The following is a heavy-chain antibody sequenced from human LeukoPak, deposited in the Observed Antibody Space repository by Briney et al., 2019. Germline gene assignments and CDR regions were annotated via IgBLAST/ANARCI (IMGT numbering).Heavy chain of an antibody. CDR3: ARDPKGSGSSLWPEAFDI. Sequence: PSETLSLTCTVSGGSISSGGYYWSWIRQHPGKGLEWIGYIYYSGSTYYNPSLKSRVTISVDTSKNQFSLKPSSVTAADTAVYYCARDPKGSGSSLWPEAFDIWGQGTMVTVSS. J-gene: IGHJ3*02. CDR2: IYYSGST. V-gene: IGHV4-31*03. D-gene: IGHD3-10*01. CDR1: GGSISSGGYY.